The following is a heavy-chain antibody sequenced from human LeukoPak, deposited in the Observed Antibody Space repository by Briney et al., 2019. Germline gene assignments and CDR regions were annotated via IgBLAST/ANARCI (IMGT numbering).Heavy chain of an antibody. CDR1: GGPISSGGYS. D-gene: IGHD3-22*01. CDR2: IYHSGST. V-gene: IGHV4-30-2*01. CDR3: ARVTTYYYDSSGYHNWFDP. J-gene: IGHJ5*02. Sequence: PSETLSLTCAVSGGPISSGGYSWSWIRQPPGKGLEWIGYIYHSGSTYYNPSLKSRVTISVDRSKNQFSLKLSSVTAADTAVYYCARVTTYYYDSSGYHNWFDPWGQGTLVTVSS.